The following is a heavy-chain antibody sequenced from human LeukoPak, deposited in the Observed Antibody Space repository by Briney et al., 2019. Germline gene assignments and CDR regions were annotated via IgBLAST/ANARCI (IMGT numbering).Heavy chain of an antibody. CDR3: AREAVADDSSGYPADYFDY. J-gene: IGHJ4*02. V-gene: IGHV4-34*01. CDR2: INHSGST. Sequence: PSETLSLTRAVYGGSFSGYYWSWIRQPPGKGLEWIGEINHSGSTNYNPSLKSRVTISVDTSKNQFSLKLSSVAAADTAVYYCAREAVADDSSGYPADYFDYWGQGTLVTVSS. D-gene: IGHD3-22*01. CDR1: GGSFSGYY.